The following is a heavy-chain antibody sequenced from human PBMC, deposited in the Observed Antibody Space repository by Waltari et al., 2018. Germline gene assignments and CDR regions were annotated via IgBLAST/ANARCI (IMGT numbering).Heavy chain of an antibody. V-gene: IGHV4-59*11. J-gene: IGHJ5*02. Sequence: QVQLQESGPGLVKPSETLSLTCTVSGGSISSHYWSWIRQTPGKGLEWIGYIYYRGSTDYNPSLESRVTISVDTSKNQFSLKLSSVTAADTAVYYCARRTLSSAGVRFDPWGQGTLVTVSS. CDR1: GGSISSHY. CDR2: IYYRGST. D-gene: IGHD6-25*01. CDR3: ARRTLSSAGVRFDP.